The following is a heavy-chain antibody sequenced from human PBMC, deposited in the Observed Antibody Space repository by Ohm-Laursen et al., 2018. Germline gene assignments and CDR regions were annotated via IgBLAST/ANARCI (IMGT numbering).Heavy chain of an antibody. J-gene: IGHJ4*02. CDR3: ARDLIRGYDDY. D-gene: IGHD5-12*01. Sequence: SETLSLTCPVSGGSINNDYWSWVRQPPGKELEWIGYIYYNRDTRYNPSLKSRVTISVDTSKNQFSLKLSSVTAADTAVYYCARDLIRGYDDYWGQGTLVTVSS. CDR1: GGSINNDY. V-gene: IGHV4-59*12. CDR2: IYYNRDT.